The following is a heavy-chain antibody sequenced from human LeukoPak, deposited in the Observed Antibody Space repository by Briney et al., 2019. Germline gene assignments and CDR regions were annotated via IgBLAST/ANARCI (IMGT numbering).Heavy chain of an antibody. Sequence: PSETLSLTCTVSGGSISNYYWTWIRQPAGKGLEWIGRIYSSGRTNYNPSLKSRVTMSVDTSKNQFSLKLSSVTAADTAVYYCARDPAVAGSYYYYYAMDVWGQGTTVTVSS. D-gene: IGHD6-19*01. CDR2: IYSSGRT. CDR1: GGSISNYY. CDR3: ARDPAVAGSYYYYYAMDV. V-gene: IGHV4-4*07. J-gene: IGHJ6*02.